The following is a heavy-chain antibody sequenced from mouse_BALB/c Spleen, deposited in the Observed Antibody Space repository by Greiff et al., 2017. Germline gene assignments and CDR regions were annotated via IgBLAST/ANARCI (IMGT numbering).Heavy chain of an antibody. D-gene: IGHD2-4*01. CDR1: GYTFTSYW. CDR2: INPSTGYT. CDR3: ARLGSTMITRFAY. J-gene: IGHJ3*01. V-gene: IGHV1-7*01. Sequence: VQLQQSGAELAKPGASVKMSCKVSGYTFTSYWMHWVKQRPGQGLEWIGYINPSTGYTEYNQKFKDKATLTADKSSSTAYMQLSSLTSEDSAVYYCARLGSTMITRFAYWGQGTLVTVSA.